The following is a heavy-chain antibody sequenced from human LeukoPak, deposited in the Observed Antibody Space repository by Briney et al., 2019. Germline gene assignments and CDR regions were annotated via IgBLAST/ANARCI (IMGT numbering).Heavy chain of an antibody. D-gene: IGHD3-22*01. Sequence: PGGSLRLSCGASGFTFSGYAMSWVRQAPGKGLEWGSGFSGNGGSTYYADSVKGRFTISRDNSKNTLYLQMNSLRAEDTAVYYCARDTHPISSGGPWGEYVDYWGQGTLVTVSS. V-gene: IGHV3-23*01. CDR3: ARDTHPISSGGPWGEYVDY. J-gene: IGHJ4*02. CDR2: FSGNGGST. CDR1: GFTFSGYA.